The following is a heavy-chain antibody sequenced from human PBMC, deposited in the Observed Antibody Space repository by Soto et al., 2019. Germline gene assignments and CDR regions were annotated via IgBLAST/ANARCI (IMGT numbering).Heavy chain of an antibody. V-gene: IGHV3-21*01. CDR3: ARGVGWEVSPRYYGLDV. D-gene: IGHD1-26*01. CDR1: GFTFSSYS. Sequence: GGSLRLSCAASGFTFSSYSMNWVRQAPGKGLEWVSSISSSRSYIYNADSVKGRFTISRDNPKNSLYLQMDSLRADDTAVYYCARGVGWEVSPRYYGLDVWGQGTTVTVSS. CDR2: ISSSRSYI. J-gene: IGHJ6*02.